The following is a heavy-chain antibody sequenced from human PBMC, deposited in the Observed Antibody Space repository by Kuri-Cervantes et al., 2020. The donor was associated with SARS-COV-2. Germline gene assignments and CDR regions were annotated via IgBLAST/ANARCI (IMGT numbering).Heavy chain of an antibody. CDR2: IYPGDSDT. D-gene: IGHD3-22*01. CDR3: ARPLYYYDSSGYPGSVVAFDI. CDR1: GYSFTSYW. Sequence: GGSLRLSCKGSGYSFTSYWIGWVRQMHGKGLEWMGIIYPGDSDTRYSPSFQGQVTISADKSISTAYLQWSSLKASDTAMYYCARPLYYYDSSGYPGSVVAFDIWGQGTMVTVSS. J-gene: IGHJ3*02. V-gene: IGHV5-51*01.